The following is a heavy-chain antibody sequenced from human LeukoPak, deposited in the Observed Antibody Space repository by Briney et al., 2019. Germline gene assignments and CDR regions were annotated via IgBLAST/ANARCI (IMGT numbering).Heavy chain of an antibody. V-gene: IGHV7-4-1*02. CDR1: GYTFISYA. J-gene: IGHJ4*02. CDR3: AREYIDPPLGDFDSASYIDY. D-gene: IGHD3-10*01. CDR2: INTHTGNP. Sequence: ASVKVSFKASGYTFISYAMNWVRQAPGQGLEWMGWINTHTGNPTYAQGFTGRFVFSLDTSVSTAYLQISSLKAEDTAVYYCAREYIDPPLGDFDSASYIDYWGQGTLVTVSS.